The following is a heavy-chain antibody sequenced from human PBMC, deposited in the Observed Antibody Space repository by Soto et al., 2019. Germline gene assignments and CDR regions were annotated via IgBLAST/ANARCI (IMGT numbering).Heavy chain of an antibody. D-gene: IGHD2-15*01. J-gene: IGHJ4*02. V-gene: IGHV3-23*01. CDR1: GFTFSSYA. CDR3: ARERSVVLGRLDY. CDR2: ISGSGEST. Sequence: GGSLRLSCAASGFTFSSYAMSWVRQAPGKGLEWVSAISGSGESTYSADSVKGRFTISRDNSKNTLYLQMNSLRAEDTAIYYCARERSVVLGRLDYWGQGTLVTVSS.